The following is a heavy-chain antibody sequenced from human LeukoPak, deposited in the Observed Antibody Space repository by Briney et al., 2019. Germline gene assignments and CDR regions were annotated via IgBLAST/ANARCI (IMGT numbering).Heavy chain of an antibody. D-gene: IGHD3-10*01. CDR1: GFTFSSYS. J-gene: IGHJ5*02. V-gene: IGHV3-21*01. Sequence: RGSLRLSRVATGFTFSSYSMNWVRQAPGRGVAWVSSISSRSSYIYYAHTVKGRFTLSLDKPNKALYLQMNRLRDEDTAGYYFARVGRASIGGNWFDPWSQGTLVTVSA. CDR2: ISSRSSYI. CDR3: ARVGRASIGGNWFDP.